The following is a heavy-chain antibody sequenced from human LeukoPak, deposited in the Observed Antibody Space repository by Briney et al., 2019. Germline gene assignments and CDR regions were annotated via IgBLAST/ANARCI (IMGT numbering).Heavy chain of an antibody. V-gene: IGHV4-39*01. D-gene: IGHD3-16*01. Sequence: PSETLSLTCTVSGGSISSSSYYWGWIRQPPGKGLEWIGSIYYSGSTYYNPSLKSRVTISVDTSKNQFSLKLSSVTAADTAVYYCARSPTRLGINKHGFDYWGQGTLVTVSS. CDR2: IYYSGST. CDR3: ARSPTRLGINKHGFDY. J-gene: IGHJ4*02. CDR1: GGSISSSSYY.